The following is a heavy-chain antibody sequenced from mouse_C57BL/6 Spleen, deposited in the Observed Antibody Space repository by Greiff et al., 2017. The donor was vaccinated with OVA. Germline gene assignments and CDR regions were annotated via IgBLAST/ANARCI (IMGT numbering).Heavy chain of an antibody. CDR1: GYTFTDYY. J-gene: IGHJ2*01. Sequence: VQLQQSGPELVKPGASVKISCKASGYTFTDYYMNWVKQSHGKSLEWIGDINPNNGGTSYNQKFKGKATLTVDKSSSTAYMELRSLTSEDSAVYYCARSVYSNYEWYFDYWGQGTTLTVSS. CDR2: INPNNGGT. D-gene: IGHD2-5*01. CDR3: ARSVYSNYEWYFDY. V-gene: IGHV1-26*01.